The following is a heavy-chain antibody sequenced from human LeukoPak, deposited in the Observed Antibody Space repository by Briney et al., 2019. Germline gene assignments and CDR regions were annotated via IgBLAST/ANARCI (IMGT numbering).Heavy chain of an antibody. J-gene: IGHJ4*02. CDR2: IKQDGSEK. V-gene: IGHV3-7*01. D-gene: IGHD6-13*01. Sequence: GGSLRLSCAASGFTFSSYCMSWVRQAPGKGLEWVANIKQDGSEKYYVDSVKGRFTISRDNAKNSLYLQMNRLRAEDTAVYYCARRIAAAGNDYWGQGTLVTVSS. CDR3: ARRIAAAGNDY. CDR1: GFTFSSYC.